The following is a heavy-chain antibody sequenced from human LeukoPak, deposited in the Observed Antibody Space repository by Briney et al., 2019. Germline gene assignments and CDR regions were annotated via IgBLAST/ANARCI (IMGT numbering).Heavy chain of an antibody. CDR1: GYSISSGYY. D-gene: IGHD3-10*01. CDR2: IYHSGST. CDR3: ARGVWAMVRGEYFDY. J-gene: IGHJ4*02. V-gene: IGHV4-38-2*02. Sequence: SETLSLTCTVSGYSISSGYYWGWIRQPPGKGLEWIGRIYHSGSTYYNPSLTSRDTISVDTSKNQSSLKLSSVTAADTAVYYCARGVWAMVRGEYFDYWGQGTLVTVSS.